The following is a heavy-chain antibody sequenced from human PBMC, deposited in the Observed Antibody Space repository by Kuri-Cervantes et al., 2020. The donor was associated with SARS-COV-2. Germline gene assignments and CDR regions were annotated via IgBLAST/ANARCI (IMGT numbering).Heavy chain of an antibody. D-gene: IGHD6-19*01. CDR1: GFTFSSYG. CDR3: ARDAVAGRYFDY. V-gene: IGHV3-48*04. J-gene: IGHJ4*02. Sequence: GESLKISCAASGFTFSSYGMHWVRQAPGKGLEWVSYISSSGSTIYYADSVKGRFTISRDNAKNSLYLQMNSLRAEDTAVYYCARDAVAGRYFDYWGQGTLVTVSS. CDR2: ISSSGSTI.